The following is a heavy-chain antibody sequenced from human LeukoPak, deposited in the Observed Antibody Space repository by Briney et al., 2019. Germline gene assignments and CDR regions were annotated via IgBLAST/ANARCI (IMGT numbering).Heavy chain of an antibody. CDR1: GASISSGSYY. D-gene: IGHD2-15*01. J-gene: IGHJ4*02. Sequence: PSETLSLNCTVSGASISSGSYYWSWIRQPAGKGLEWIGRIYTSGSTNYNPSLKSRVTISVDTSKNQFSLKLSSVTAADTAVYYCARDTAASEGFDYWGQGTLVTVSS. V-gene: IGHV4-61*02. CDR2: IYTSGST. CDR3: ARDTAASEGFDY.